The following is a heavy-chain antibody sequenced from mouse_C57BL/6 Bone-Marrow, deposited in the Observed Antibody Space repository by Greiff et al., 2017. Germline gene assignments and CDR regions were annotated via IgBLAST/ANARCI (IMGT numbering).Heavy chain of an antibody. V-gene: IGHV1-82*01. D-gene: IGHD2-3*01. CDR1: GYAFSSSW. CDR3: ARREMGSDY. J-gene: IGHJ2*01. Sequence: QVQLQQSGPELVKPGASVKISCKASGYAFSSSWMNWVKQRPGKGLEWIGRIYPGDGDTNYNGKFKGKATLTADKSSSTAYMQLSSLTSQDSAVYFCARREMGSDYWGQGTTLTVSS. CDR2: IYPGDGDT.